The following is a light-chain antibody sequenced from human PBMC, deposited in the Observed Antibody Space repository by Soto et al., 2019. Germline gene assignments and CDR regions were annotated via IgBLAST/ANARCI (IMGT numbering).Light chain of an antibody. CDR3: QHYVNSLPHFT. J-gene: IGKJ3*01. Sequence: EIELTQSPGTLSLSPGERATLSCRASQSVSNNYLAWYQQKPGQAPRLLIYGASSRATGIPDRFSGSGSGTDFTLTISRLEPEDFAVYNCQHYVNSLPHFTSGPRTKVDI. CDR1: QSVSNNY. V-gene: IGKV3-20*01. CDR2: GAS.